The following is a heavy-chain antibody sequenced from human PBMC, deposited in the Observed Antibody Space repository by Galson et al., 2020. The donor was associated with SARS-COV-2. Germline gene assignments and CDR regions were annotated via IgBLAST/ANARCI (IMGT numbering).Heavy chain of an antibody. CDR1: GYTISSYA. Sequence: GGSLRLSCAASGYTISSYAMNWVRQAPGKGPEWDSTISSSDDNTYYADSVQDRLTTSRDNSKNTLYLQMNSLRAEDADLYYCARLGSGGAGACDYWGQGTLVIVSS. V-gene: IGHV3-23*01. CDR2: ISSSDDNT. J-gene: IGHJ4*02. D-gene: IGHD3-10*01. CDR3: ARLGSGGAGACDY.